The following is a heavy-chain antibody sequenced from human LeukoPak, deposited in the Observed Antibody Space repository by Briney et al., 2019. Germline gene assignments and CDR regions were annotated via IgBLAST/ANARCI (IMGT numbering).Heavy chain of an antibody. D-gene: IGHD2-15*01. V-gene: IGHV3-53*01. Sequence: GGSLRLSCAASGFTVSRNYMSWVRQAPGKGLEWVSVIYSGGSTCYADSVKGRFTISRDNSKNTLYLQMNSLRAEDTAVYYCAKGLQPVVANYFDYWGQGTLVTVSS. J-gene: IGHJ4*02. CDR2: IYSGGST. CDR1: GFTVSRNY. CDR3: AKGLQPVVANYFDY.